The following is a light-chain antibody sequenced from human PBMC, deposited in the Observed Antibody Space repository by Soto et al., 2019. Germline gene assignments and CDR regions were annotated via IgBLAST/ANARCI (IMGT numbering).Light chain of an antibody. CDR1: SSDVGSYNL. CDR3: CSYAGAFTYV. CDR2: EGN. J-gene: IGLJ1*01. V-gene: IGLV2-23*01. Sequence: QSVLTQPASVSGSPGQSITISCTGTSSDVGSYNLVSWYQQYPGKAPKVIIYEGNKRPSGVSFRFSGSKSGNTASLTISGLQAADEADYYCCSYAGAFTYVFGSGTKVTVL.